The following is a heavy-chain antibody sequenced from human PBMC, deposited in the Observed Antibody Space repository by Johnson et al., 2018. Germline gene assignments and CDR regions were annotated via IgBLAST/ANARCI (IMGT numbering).Heavy chain of an antibody. CDR1: GFTFNTYT. J-gene: IGHJ6*03. CDR3: ASVDDYYYYMVV. V-gene: IGHV3-21*04. Sequence: VQLVESGGGLVEPRGSLRLSCAASGFTFNTYTMNWVRQAPGKGLEWVSGISRTSNYIYYADPVKGRFTISRDNAKNALYLQMNSLRAEDTVMHYCASVDDYYYYMVVWGKGTTVTFSS. CDR2: ISRTSNYI. D-gene: IGHD5-24*01.